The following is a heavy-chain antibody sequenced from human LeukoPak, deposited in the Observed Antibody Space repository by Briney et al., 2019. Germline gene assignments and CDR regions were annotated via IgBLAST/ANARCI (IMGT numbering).Heavy chain of an antibody. CDR2: ISGSGGTT. Sequence: PGGSLRLSCAASGFTFSSYAMSRVRQAPGKGLEWVSYISGSGGTTSYADSVKGRVTISRDNSKNTLYLQMNSLRAEDTAVYYCAKRDSSGSLPRLFDYWGQGTLVTVSS. CDR1: GFTFSSYA. D-gene: IGHD6-19*01. V-gene: IGHV3-23*01. CDR3: AKRDSSGSLPRLFDY. J-gene: IGHJ4*02.